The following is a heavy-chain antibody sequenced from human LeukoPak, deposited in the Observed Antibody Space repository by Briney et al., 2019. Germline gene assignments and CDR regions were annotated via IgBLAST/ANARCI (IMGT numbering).Heavy chain of an antibody. CDR2: ISWGGDNT. Sequence: GGSLRLSCAASGFTFDDYTMHWVRQAPGKGLEWVSLISWGGDNTYYTDSVKGRFTISRDNSKNSLYLQMNSLRTEDTALYYCAQDKASDYCDYVSPNYYFYCMDVWGKGATVTLSS. J-gene: IGHJ6*03. V-gene: IGHV3-43*01. CDR1: GFTFDDYT. D-gene: IGHD4-17*01. CDR3: AQDKASDYCDYVSPNYYFYCMDV.